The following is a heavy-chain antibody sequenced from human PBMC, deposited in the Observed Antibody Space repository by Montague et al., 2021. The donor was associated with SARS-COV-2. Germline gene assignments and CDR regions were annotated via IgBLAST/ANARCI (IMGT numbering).Heavy chain of an antibody. CDR2: IYYLGTT. V-gene: IGHV4-59*11. CDR3: ARDNYGDWGYYGLDV. D-gene: IGHD4-17*01. CDR1: GGSISGHY. Sequence: SETLSLTCIVSGGSISGHYWSWVRQTPEKGLEWIGDIYYLGTTNYSPSLKSRVTISMDTSRDQLSLRLKSVTAADTAVYYCARDNYGDWGYYGLDVWGKGTTVTVSS. J-gene: IGHJ6*04.